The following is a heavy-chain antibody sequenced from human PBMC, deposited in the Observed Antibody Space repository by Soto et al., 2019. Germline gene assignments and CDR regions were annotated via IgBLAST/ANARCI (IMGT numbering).Heavy chain of an antibody. Sequence: PSETLSLTCAVSGGSISSGGYSWSWIRQPPGKGLEWIGYIYHSGSTNYNPSLKSRVTISVDKSKNYFSLILRSVTAADTAVYYCARQPVDWFDPWGQGTLVTVSS. CDR1: GGSISSGGYS. J-gene: IGHJ5*02. CDR2: IYHSGST. CDR3: ARQPVDWFDP. D-gene: IGHD2-2*01. V-gene: IGHV4-61*03.